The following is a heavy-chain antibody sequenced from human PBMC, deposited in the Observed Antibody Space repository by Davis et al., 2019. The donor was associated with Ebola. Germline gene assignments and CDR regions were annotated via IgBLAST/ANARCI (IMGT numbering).Heavy chain of an antibody. D-gene: IGHD5-24*01. V-gene: IGHV3-64*04. CDR1: GFTFSRYA. CDR2: INSNGAST. J-gene: IGHJ4*02. Sequence: GESLKISCSASGFTFSRYAMHWVRQAPGKGLLYVSSINSNGASTDYADSVKGRFTISRDNSRNTLYLQMNSLRAEDTAVYYCAKDMILRDGYNLEFDYWGQGALVTVSS. CDR3: AKDMILRDGYNLEFDY.